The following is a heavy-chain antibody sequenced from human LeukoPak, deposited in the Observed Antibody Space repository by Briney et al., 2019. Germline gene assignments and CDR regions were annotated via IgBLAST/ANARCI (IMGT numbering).Heavy chain of an antibody. V-gene: IGHV4-59*08. CDR3: ARHWETSSWYVDY. CDR1: GGSISSDY. J-gene: IGHJ4*02. CDR2: IYSSGST. Sequence: PSETLSLTCTVSGGSISSDYWSWIRQPPGKGLEWIGYIYSSGSTNYNPSLKSRVTMSVDTSKNQLSLKLSSVTAADTAVYYCARHWETSSWYVDYWGQGTLVTVSS. D-gene: IGHD6-13*01.